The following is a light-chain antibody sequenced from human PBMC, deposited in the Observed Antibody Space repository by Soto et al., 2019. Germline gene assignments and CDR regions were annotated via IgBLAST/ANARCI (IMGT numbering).Light chain of an antibody. V-gene: IGKV1-9*01. Sequence: IQLTQSPSFLSASAGDRVTITCRASRGISSYLAWYQQKPGKAPKLLIYAASTLQTGVPSRFSGSGSGTEFTLTISSLQPEDFATYYCQQLNSYLITFGQGTRLEIK. CDR1: RGISSY. CDR2: AAS. CDR3: QQLNSYLIT. J-gene: IGKJ5*01.